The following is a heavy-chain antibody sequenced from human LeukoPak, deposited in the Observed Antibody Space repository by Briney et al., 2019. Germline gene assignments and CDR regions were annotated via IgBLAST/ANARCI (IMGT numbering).Heavy chain of an antibody. CDR2: IIPIFGTA. D-gene: IGHD4-17*01. J-gene: IGHJ4*02. CDR3: ASQGTTDLSNDY. Sequence: ASVKVSCMASGGTFSSYAISWVRQAPGQGLEWMGGIIPIFGTANYAQKFQGRVTITADKSTSTAYMELSSLRSEDTAVYYCASQGTTDLSNDYWGQGTLVTVSS. CDR1: GGTFSSYA. V-gene: IGHV1-69*06.